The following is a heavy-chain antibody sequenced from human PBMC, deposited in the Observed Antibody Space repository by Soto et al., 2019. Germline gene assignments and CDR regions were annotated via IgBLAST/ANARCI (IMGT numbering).Heavy chain of an antibody. Sequence: SETLSLTCAVYGGSFSGYYWSWIRQPPGKGLEWIGEISHSGSTNYNPSLKSRVTISVDTSKNQFSLKLSSVTAADTAVYYCARGVVVPAAEYGMDVWGQGTTVTVSS. J-gene: IGHJ6*02. V-gene: IGHV4-34*01. CDR2: ISHSGST. CDR3: ARGVVVPAAEYGMDV. D-gene: IGHD2-2*01. CDR1: GGSFSGYY.